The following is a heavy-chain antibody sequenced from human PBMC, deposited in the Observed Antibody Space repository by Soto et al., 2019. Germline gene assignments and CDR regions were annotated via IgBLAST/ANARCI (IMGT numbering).Heavy chain of an antibody. CDR2: ITGSGDST. J-gene: IGHJ4*02. V-gene: IGHV3-23*01. Sequence: EVQLWESGGGLVQPGWSLRLSCTISGFTFSSYAMSWVRQAPGKGLECVSSITGSGDSTYYADSVKGRFSISRDKSKNTLYLQMNSLRAEDTAVYYCAKDLQFSGWLSAQTFDYWGQGTQVTVSS. D-gene: IGHD6-19*01. CDR3: AKDLQFSGWLSAQTFDY. CDR1: GFTFSSYA.